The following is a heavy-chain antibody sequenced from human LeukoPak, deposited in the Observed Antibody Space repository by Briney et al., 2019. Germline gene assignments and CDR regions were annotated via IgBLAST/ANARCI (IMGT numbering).Heavy chain of an antibody. CDR3: AREDTALVIAY. CDR1: GFTFSSYG. CDR2: MWYDGSNK. Sequence: GRSLRLSCAASGFTFSSYGMHWVRQAPGKGLEWVAIMWYDGSNKYYTDSVKGRFTISRDNSKNTLYLQMNSLRVEGTAVYYCAREDTALVIAYWGQGTLVTVSS. J-gene: IGHJ4*02. V-gene: IGHV3-33*01. D-gene: IGHD5-18*01.